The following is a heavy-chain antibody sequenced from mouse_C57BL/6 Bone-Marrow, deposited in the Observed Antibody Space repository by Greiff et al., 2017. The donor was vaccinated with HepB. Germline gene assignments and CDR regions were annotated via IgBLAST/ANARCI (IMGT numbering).Heavy chain of an antibody. CDR2: IYPGDGDT. D-gene: IGHD3-1*01. J-gene: IGHJ2*01. CDR1: GYAFSSYW. Sequence: QVQLQQPGAELVKPGASVKISCKASGYAFSSYWMNWVKQRPGKGLEWIGQIYPGDGDTNYNGKFKGKATLTADKSSSTAYMQLSSLTSEDSAVYFCARRGLLLYYFDYWGQGTTLTVSS. V-gene: IGHV1-80*01. CDR3: ARRGLLLYYFDY.